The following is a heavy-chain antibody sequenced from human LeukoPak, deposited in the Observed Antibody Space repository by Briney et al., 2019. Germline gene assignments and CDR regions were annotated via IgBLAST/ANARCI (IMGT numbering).Heavy chain of an antibody. D-gene: IGHD3-22*01. CDR3: ARDSDSSGYYYGAFDY. CDR2: ISSSSSYI. J-gene: IGHJ4*02. V-gene: IGHV3-21*01. CDR1: GFTFSSYS. Sequence: GGSLRLSCAASGFTFSSYSMNWVRQAPGKGLEWVSSISSSSSYIYYADSVKGRFTISRDNAKNSLYLQMNSLRAEDTAVYYCARDSDSSGYYYGAFDYWGQGTLVTVSS.